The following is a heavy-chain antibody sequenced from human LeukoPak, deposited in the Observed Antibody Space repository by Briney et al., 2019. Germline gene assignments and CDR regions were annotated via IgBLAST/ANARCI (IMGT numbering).Heavy chain of an antibody. CDR2: INPNSGGT. D-gene: IGHD3-9*01. J-gene: IGHJ4*02. CDR3: AREGNVLRYFDWLLHRHLYFDY. CDR1: GYTFTGYY. Sequence: ASVKVSCKASGYTFTGYYMHWVRQAPGQGLEWMGWINPNSGGTNYAQKFQGWVTMTRDTSISTAYMELSRLRSDDTAVYYCAREGNVLRYFDWLLHRHLYFDYWGQGTLVTVSS. V-gene: IGHV1-2*04.